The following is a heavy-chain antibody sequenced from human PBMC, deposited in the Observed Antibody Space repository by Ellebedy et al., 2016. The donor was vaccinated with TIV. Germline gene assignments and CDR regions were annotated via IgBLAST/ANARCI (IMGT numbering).Heavy chain of an antibody. CDR2: IFYSGNT. V-gene: IGHV4-39*06. J-gene: IGHJ4*02. D-gene: IGHD3-3*01. CDR1: GGSISSSSYY. Sequence: MPGGSLRLSCAVSGGSISSSSYYWGWIRQPPGKGLEWIGCIFYSGNTYYNPSLKSRLTISVDTSKNHFALKLSAVTAADTAVYYCARILRAGSDGDYFDYWGQGTQVTASS. CDR3: ARILRAGSDGDYFDY.